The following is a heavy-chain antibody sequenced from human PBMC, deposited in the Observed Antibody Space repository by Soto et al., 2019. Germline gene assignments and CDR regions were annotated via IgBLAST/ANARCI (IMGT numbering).Heavy chain of an antibody. CDR1: NASDNSNY. CDR3: ARLLQNWFDP. V-gene: IGHV4-59*02. Sequence: SETLSLTCTVSNASDNSNYWGWIRQSPGKGLEWIGYIFSGGRTNYNPSLKSRVTISIDSSKDQFSLRLTSVTAADTAVYYCARLLQNWFDPWGQGILVTVS. CDR2: IFSGGRT. D-gene: IGHD3-3*01. J-gene: IGHJ5*02.